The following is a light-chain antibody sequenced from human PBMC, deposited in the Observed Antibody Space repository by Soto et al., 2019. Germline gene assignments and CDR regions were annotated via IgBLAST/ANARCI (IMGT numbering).Light chain of an antibody. V-gene: IGKV1-39*01. CDR2: AAS. CDR3: QQRYNTPVT. J-gene: IGKJ5*01. CDR1: QTVRTY. Sequence: DIQMTQSPASLSASVEDRVTISCRASQTVRTYLNWYQQKPGKAPKLLIYAASNLQSGVPSRFSGSGSGTDFTLTITSLRPEDFATYWCQQRYNTPVTFGQGTRLEIK.